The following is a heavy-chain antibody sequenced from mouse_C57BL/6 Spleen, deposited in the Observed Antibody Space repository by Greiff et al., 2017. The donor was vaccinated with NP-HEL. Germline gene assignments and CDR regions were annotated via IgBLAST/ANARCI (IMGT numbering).Heavy chain of an antibody. CDR2: ISNGGGST. Sequence: EVKLVESGGGLVQPGGSLKLSCAASGFTFSDYYMYWVRQTPEKRLEWVAYISNGGGSTYYPATVKGRSTISRDNAKNTLYLQMSRLKSEDTAMYYCARQWSPLLLRWYWYFDVWGTGTTVTVSS. V-gene: IGHV5-12*01. CDR1: GFTFSDYY. J-gene: IGHJ1*03. CDR3: ARQWSPLLLRWYWYFDV. D-gene: IGHD1-1*01.